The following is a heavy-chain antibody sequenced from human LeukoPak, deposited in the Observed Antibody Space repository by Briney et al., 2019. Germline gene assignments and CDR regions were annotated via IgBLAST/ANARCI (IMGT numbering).Heavy chain of an antibody. V-gene: IGHV3-21*01. CDR2: ISSSSSYI. D-gene: IGHD6-13*01. CDR1: GFTFSSYT. J-gene: IGHJ3*02. Sequence: PGGSLGLSCAASGFTFSSYTMNWVRQAPGKGLEWVSSISSSSSYINYADSVKGRFTISRDNAKNSLYLQMNSLRAEDTAVYYCAREVRIAASGRAFDMWGQGTMVTVSS. CDR3: AREVRIAASGRAFDM.